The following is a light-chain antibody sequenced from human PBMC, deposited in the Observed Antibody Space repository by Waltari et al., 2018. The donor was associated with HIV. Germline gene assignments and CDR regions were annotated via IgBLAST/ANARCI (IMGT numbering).Light chain of an antibody. CDR1: VLPKQY. CDR2: KDS. Sequence: SYELTQPPSVSVSPGQTARITCSGDVLPKQYAYWYQQMPGQAPVLVIYKDSERPSVSTERFSASSSGTTVTLTISGGQAADEADYYCQSAESTGIGVFGGGTKLTVL. V-gene: IGLV3-25*03. CDR3: QSAESTGIGV. J-gene: IGLJ2*01.